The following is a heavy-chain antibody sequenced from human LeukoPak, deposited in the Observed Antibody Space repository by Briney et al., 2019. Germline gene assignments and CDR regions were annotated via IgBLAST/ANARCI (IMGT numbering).Heavy chain of an antibody. J-gene: IGHJ4*02. CDR3: ARDYSSSGYPPMPGDH. CDR2: INPNSGGP. D-gene: IGHD6-13*01. CDR1: GYNFIAYY. Sequence: ASVKVSCKASGYNFIAYYIHWVRQAPGQGFEWMGRINPNSGGPNYAQKFQGRVTMTRDTSITTAYMELRSLRSDDTAVYNCARDYSSSGYPPMPGDHWGQGTLVTVSS. V-gene: IGHV1-2*06.